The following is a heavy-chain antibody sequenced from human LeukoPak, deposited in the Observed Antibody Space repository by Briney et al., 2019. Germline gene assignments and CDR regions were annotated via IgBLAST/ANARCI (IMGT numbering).Heavy chain of an antibody. D-gene: IGHD3-16*01. CDR2: ITGGGDTT. J-gene: IGHJ6*03. CDR1: DYSISSDDYY. Sequence: ETLSLTCIVSDYSISSDDYYWGWIRQPPGKGLEWVSAITGGGDTTYYADSVKGRFTISRDKSKNTLYLQMNSLSAEDTAVYYCAKEERGTRYYYYYYMDVWGKGTTVTISS. CDR3: AKEERGTRYYYYYYMDV. V-gene: IGHV3-23*01.